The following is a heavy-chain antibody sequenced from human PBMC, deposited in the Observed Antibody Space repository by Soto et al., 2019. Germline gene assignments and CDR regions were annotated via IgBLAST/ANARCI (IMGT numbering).Heavy chain of an antibody. Sequence: ESGGGVVQPGRSLRLSCAASGFTFSSYGMHWVRQAPGKGLEWVAVISYDGSNKYYADSVKGRFTISRDNSKNTLYLQMNSLRAEDTAVYYCAKGLKRGLSRDWYFDLWGRGTLVTVSS. D-gene: IGHD3-16*02. V-gene: IGHV3-30*18. J-gene: IGHJ2*01. CDR3: AKGLKRGLSRDWYFDL. CDR1: GFTFSSYG. CDR2: ISYDGSNK.